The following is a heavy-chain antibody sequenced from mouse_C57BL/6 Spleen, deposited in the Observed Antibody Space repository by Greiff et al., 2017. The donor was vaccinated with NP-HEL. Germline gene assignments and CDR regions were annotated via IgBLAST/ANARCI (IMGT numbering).Heavy chain of an antibody. Sequence: QVQLQQPGAELVKPGASVKLSCKASGYTFTSYWMQWVNQRPGQGLEWIGEIDPSDSYTNYNQKFKGKATLTVDTSSSTAYMQLSSLTSEDSAVYYCAGFYYSNSYFDYWGQGTTLTVSS. CDR3: AGFYYSNSYFDY. CDR2: IDPSDSYT. D-gene: IGHD2-5*01. V-gene: IGHV1-50*01. CDR1: GYTFTSYW. J-gene: IGHJ2*01.